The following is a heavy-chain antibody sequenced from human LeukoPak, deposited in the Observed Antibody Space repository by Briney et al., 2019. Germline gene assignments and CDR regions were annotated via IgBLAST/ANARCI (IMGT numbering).Heavy chain of an antibody. J-gene: IGHJ4*02. D-gene: IGHD1-26*01. CDR1: GGTFSSYA. Sequence: SVKVSCKASGGTFSSYAISWVRQAPGQGLEWMGGIIPIFGTANYAQKFQGRVTITTDESTSTAYMELSSLRSEDTAVYYCARSVRLGTIVGATAHFDYWGQGTLVTVSS. CDR2: IIPIFGTA. CDR3: ARSVRLGTIVGATAHFDY. V-gene: IGHV1-69*05.